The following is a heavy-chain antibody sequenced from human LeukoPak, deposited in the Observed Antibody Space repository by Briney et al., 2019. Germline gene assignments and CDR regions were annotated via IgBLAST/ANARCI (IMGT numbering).Heavy chain of an antibody. Sequence: ASVKVSCKASGGTFSSYAISWVRQAPGQGLEWMGRIIPIFGTANSAQKFQGRVTLTTDESTSTAYMELSSLRSEDTAVYYCARAGDYDFWSGYYNSWFDPWGQGTLVTVSS. J-gene: IGHJ5*02. CDR3: ARAGDYDFWSGYYNSWFDP. CDR2: IIPIFGTA. V-gene: IGHV1-69*05. CDR1: GGTFSSYA. D-gene: IGHD3-3*01.